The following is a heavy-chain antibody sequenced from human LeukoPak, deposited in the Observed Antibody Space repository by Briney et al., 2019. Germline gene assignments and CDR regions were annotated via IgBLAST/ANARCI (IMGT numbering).Heavy chain of an antibody. Sequence: TGGSLRLSCAASGFTFSSYEMNWVRQAPGKGLEWVSYISSSGSTIYYADSVKGRFTISRDDSKNTLYLQMNSLRAEDTAVYYCARDLPLRFDPWGQGTLVTVSS. J-gene: IGHJ5*02. CDR1: GFTFSSYE. CDR2: ISSSGSTI. V-gene: IGHV3-48*03. CDR3: ARDLPLRFDP.